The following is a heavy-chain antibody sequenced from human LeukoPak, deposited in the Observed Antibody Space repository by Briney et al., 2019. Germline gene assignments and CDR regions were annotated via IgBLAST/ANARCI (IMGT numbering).Heavy chain of an antibody. CDR2: IKSESDGGTT. J-gene: IGHJ5*02. Sequence: PGGSLRPSCVASRFAFSQAWMSWVRQAPGKGLEWVGRIKSESDGGTTDYAAPVKGRFTISRDDSKNTLFLQMNSLQTEDTAVYYCTTSGWFDHWGQGTLVTVSS. CDR3: TTSGWFDH. CDR1: RFAFSQAW. V-gene: IGHV3-15*01. D-gene: IGHD1-26*01.